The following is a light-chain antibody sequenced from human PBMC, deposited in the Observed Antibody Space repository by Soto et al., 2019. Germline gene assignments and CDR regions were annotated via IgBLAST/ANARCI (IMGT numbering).Light chain of an antibody. Sequence: QSVLTQPASVSGSPGQSITISCTGTSSDVGVYNYVSWYQQHPGKAPKVMIYDVINRPSGVSNRFSGSKSGNTASLTISGLQAEDEADYYCSSYTTSSTFVFGPGTKLTVL. CDR1: SSDVGVYNY. CDR2: DVI. J-gene: IGLJ1*01. CDR3: SSYTTSSTFV. V-gene: IGLV2-14*01.